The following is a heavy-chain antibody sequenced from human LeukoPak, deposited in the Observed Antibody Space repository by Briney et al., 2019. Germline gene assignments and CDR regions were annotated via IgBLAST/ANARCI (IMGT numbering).Heavy chain of an antibody. CDR1: GGSFSGYC. J-gene: IGHJ5*02. CDR2: INHSGST. CDR3: ARVGSCSSTSCYQRGNWFDP. V-gene: IGHV4-34*01. Sequence: PAGTLSLTCAVYGGSFSGYCLSWIRQAPGKGLEWIGEINHSGSTNYNAALKSRVTISVDTSRNQFSPKLSSVTGADTAVYYCARVGSCSSTSCYQRGNWFDPWGQGTLVTVSS. D-gene: IGHD2-2*01.